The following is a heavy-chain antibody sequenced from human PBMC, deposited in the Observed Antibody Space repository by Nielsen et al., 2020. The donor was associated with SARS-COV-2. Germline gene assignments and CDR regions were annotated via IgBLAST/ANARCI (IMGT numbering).Heavy chain of an antibody. J-gene: IGHJ6*02. CDR3: ARVPMYSSSSNYYGMDV. Sequence: ASVKVSCKASGYTFTSYGISWVRQAPGQGLEWMGWISAYNGNTNYAQKLQGRVTMTTDTSTSTAYMELRSLRSDDTAVYYCARVPMYSSSSNYYGMDVWGQGTTVTVSS. CDR1: GYTFTSYG. V-gene: IGHV1-18*01. D-gene: IGHD6-13*01. CDR2: ISAYNGNT.